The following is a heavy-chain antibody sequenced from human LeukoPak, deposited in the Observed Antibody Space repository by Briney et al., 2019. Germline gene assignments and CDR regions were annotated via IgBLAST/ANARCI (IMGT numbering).Heavy chain of an antibody. CDR3: ARGVGSTSSNWFDP. CDR1: GGSVSSGTYY. V-gene: IGHV4-61*02. CDR2: IYGSGNT. J-gene: IGHJ5*02. D-gene: IGHD2-2*01. Sequence: PSETLSLTCTVSGGSVSSGTYYWSWIRQPAGKGLEWIGRIYGSGNTNYNPSLKSRVTISVDTSRNQFSLKLSSVSTADTAVYSCARGVGSTSSNWFDPWGQGTLVTVSS.